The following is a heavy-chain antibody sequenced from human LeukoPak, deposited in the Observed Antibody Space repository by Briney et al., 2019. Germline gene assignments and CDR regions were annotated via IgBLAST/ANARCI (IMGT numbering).Heavy chain of an antibody. CDR1: GFTFSAFS. Sequence: PGGSLRLSCAASGFTFSAFSMNWVRQAPGKGLEWVSAISSSSSDIYYTDSVKGRFTISRDNANNFQYLQVSSLRAEDTAVYYCATGYTSGTRIDYWGQGTLVSVSS. D-gene: IGHD6-19*01. CDR3: ATGYTSGTRIDY. V-gene: IGHV3-21*01. CDR2: ISSSSSDI. J-gene: IGHJ4*02.